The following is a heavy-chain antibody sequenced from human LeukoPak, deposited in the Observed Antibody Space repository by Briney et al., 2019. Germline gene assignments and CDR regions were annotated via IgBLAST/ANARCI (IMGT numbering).Heavy chain of an antibody. CDR1: GFTFSDYY. J-gene: IGHJ4*02. D-gene: IGHD3-3*01. V-gene: IGHV3-11*01. CDR2: ISSSGSTI. Sequence: PGGSLRLSCAASGFTFSDYYMSWIRQTPGKGLEWVSYISSSGSTIYYADSVKGRFTISRDNAKNSLYLQMNSLRAEDTAVYYCARDGPLRFLEWFLDYWGQGTLVAVSS. CDR3: ARDGPLRFLEWFLDY.